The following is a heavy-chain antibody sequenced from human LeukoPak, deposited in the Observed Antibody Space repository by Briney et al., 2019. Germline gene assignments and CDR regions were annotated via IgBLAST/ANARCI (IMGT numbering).Heavy chain of an antibody. J-gene: IGHJ3*02. V-gene: IGHV3-7*03. CDR2: IKEDGSEK. CDR3: ARDWVAGVPFDAFDI. D-gene: IGHD3-10*01. Sequence: GGSLRLSCAASGFTLSSYWMSWVRQAPGKGLEWVANIKEDGSEKYYVDAVKGRFTISRDNDKNSLYIHMNSLTAEDTAMYYCARDWVAGVPFDAFDIWGQGTMVTVSS. CDR1: GFTLSSYW.